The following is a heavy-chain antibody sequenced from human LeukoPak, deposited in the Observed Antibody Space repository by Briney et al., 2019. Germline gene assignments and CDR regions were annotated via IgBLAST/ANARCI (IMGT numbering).Heavy chain of an antibody. CDR3: ARDNPRYYDILTGYLD. CDR2: ISAYNGNT. J-gene: IGHJ4*02. CDR1: GYTFTSYG. V-gene: IGHV1-18*01. D-gene: IGHD3-9*01. Sequence: ASVKVSCKASGYTFTSYGISWVRQAPGQGLEWMGWISAYNGNTNYAQKLQGRVTMTTDTSTSTAYMELRSLRSDDTAVYYCARDNPRYYDILTGYLDWGQGTMVTVSS.